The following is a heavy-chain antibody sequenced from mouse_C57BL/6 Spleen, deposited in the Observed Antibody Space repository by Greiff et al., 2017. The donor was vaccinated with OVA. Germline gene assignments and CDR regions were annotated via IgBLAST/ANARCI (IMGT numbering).Heavy chain of an antibody. J-gene: IGHJ1*03. CDR1: GYTFTSYT. V-gene: IGHV1-4*01. Sequence: QVQLQQSGAELARPGASVKLSCKASGYTFTSYTMHWVKQRPGQGLEWIGYINPSSGYTKYNQKFKDKATLTVDHSSSPAYMQLSSLTSEDSAVYYCSRVLMTTGVATNFDVWGTGTTVTVSS. D-gene: IGHD1-1*01. CDR3: SRVLMTTGVATNFDV. CDR2: INPSSGYT.